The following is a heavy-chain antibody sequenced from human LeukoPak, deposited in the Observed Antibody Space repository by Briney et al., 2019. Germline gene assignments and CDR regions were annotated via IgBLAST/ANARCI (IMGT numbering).Heavy chain of an antibody. V-gene: IGHV5-51*01. D-gene: IGHD2-21*02. CDR2: IYPGDSDT. Sequence: GESLKISCKGSGYSFTSYWIGWVRQMPGKGLEWMGIIYPGDSDTRYSPSFQGQVTISADKSISTAYLQWSSLKASDTAMYYCARLLCGGDCLGGWFDPWGQGTLVTVSS. J-gene: IGHJ5*02. CDR3: ARLLCGGDCLGGWFDP. CDR1: GYSFTSYW.